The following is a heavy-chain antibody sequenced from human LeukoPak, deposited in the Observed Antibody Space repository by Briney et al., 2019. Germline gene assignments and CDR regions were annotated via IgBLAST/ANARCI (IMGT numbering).Heavy chain of an antibody. V-gene: IGHV3-21*01. D-gene: IGHD5-12*01. CDR3: ARDLGSGFDY. CDR2: ISSSSSYI. Sequence: GGSLRLSCAASGFTFSSYSMNWARQAPGKGLEWVSSISSSSSYIYYADSVKGRFTISRDNAKNSLYLQMNSLRAEDTAVYYCARDLGSGFDYWGQGTLVTVSS. CDR1: GFTFSSYS. J-gene: IGHJ4*02.